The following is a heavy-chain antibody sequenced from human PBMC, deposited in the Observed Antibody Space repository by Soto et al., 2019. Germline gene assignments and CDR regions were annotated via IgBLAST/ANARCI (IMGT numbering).Heavy chain of an antibody. CDR2: MYNSGTT. J-gene: IGHJ4*02. Sequence: SETLSLTCTVSGGSITNNNYYWSWIRQPPGKGLEWIGHMYNSGTTYSNPSLKGRVTISGDTSKNQFSLNLSSVTAADTAVYYCARGPTSDKVDYWGQGTLVTGSS. V-gene: IGHV4-30-4*01. CDR3: ARGPTSDKVDY. CDR1: GGSITNNNYY.